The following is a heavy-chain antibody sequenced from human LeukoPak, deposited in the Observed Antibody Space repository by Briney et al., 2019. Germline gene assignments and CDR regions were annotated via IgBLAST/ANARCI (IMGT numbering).Heavy chain of an antibody. V-gene: IGHV4-30-2*01. CDR3: ARPANDAFDI. D-gene: IGHD2-2*01. CDR1: GGSISSGGYY. Sequence: SETLSLTCTVPGGSISSGGYYWSWIRQPPGKGLEWIGYIYHSGSTYYNPSLKSRVTISVDRSKNQFSLKLSSVTAADTAVYYCARPANDAFDIWGQGTMVTVSS. CDR2: IYHSGST. J-gene: IGHJ3*02.